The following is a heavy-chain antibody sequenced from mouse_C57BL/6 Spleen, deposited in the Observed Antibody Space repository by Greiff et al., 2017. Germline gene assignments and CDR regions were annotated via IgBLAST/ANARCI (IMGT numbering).Heavy chain of an antibody. CDR2: IYPSDSET. CDR1: GYTFTSYW. D-gene: IGHD1-3*01. J-gene: IGHJ1*03. V-gene: IGHV1-61*01. CDR3: AREGSGFCYFEV. Sequence: QVQLQQPGAELVRPGSSVKLSCKASGYTFTSYWMDWVKQRPGQGLEWIGNIYPSDSETHYNQKFKDKATLTVDKSSSTAYMQLSSLTSEDSAVYYCAREGSGFCYFEVWGTGTTGTVSS.